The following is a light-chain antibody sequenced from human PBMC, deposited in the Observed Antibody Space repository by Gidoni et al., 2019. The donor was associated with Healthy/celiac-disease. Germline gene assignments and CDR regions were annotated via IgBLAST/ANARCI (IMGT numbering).Light chain of an antibody. J-gene: IGKJ1*01. Sequence: IQMTHSPSTLSASVGARVTITCRASQSISSGMPWYQQKPGKAPEPLSYDASSLESGFPSRFSGSGSGTEFTLTSSRLQTEDLATYYFQKYNSDSPETFGQXTKVEIK. V-gene: IGKV1-5*01. CDR1: QSISSG. CDR3: QKYNSDSPET. CDR2: DAS.